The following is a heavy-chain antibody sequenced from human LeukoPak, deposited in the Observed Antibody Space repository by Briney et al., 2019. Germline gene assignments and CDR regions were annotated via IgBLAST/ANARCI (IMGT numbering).Heavy chain of an antibody. D-gene: IGHD5-12*01. V-gene: IGHV4-61*08. CDR3: ARPGQSSWWIYFNL. CDR2: IHTSGST. CDR1: GGSISSGGYY. Sequence: SETLSLTCTVSGGSISSGGYYWTWIRQPPGKGLEWIGNIHTSGSTDYNPSLKSRLTMSIDTSKNQFYLRLTSVTPADTAVYYCARPGQSSWWIYFNLWGQGSLVTVPS. J-gene: IGHJ4*02.